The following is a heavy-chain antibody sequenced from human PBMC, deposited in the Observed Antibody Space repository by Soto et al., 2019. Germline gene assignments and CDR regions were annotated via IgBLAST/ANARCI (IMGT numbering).Heavy chain of an antibody. CDR3: ARPAYSGYDYGLDP. V-gene: IGHV5-10-1*01. CDR2: IDPYDSYT. Sequence: GESLKISCKGSGYNFNNYWINWVRQMPGKGLEWMGRIDPYDSYTNYSPSFQGHVTISVDTSSSTAYLQWSSLKASDTAMYYCARPAYSGYDYGLDPWGQGTLVTVSS. J-gene: IGHJ5*02. CDR1: GYNFNNYW. D-gene: IGHD5-12*01.